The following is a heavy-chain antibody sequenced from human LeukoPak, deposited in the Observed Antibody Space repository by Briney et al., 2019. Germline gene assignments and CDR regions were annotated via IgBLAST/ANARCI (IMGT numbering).Heavy chain of an antibody. D-gene: IGHD2-21*02. CDR3: AKEMVVTATAFDY. V-gene: IGHV3-30-3*01. Sequence: PGGSLRLSCVASGFTFSTYAMHWVRQAPGKGLEWVALISYDGSNKFYADSVKGRFTISRDNSKNTLYLQMNSLRAEDTALYYCAKEMVVTATAFDYWGQGTLVTVSS. CDR1: GFTFSTYA. J-gene: IGHJ4*02. CDR2: ISYDGSNK.